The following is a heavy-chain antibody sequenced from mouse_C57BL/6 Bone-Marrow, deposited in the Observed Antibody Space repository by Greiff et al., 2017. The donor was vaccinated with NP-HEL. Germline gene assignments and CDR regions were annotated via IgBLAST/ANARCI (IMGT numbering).Heavy chain of an antibody. CDR1: GFTFSDYY. J-gene: IGHJ2*01. D-gene: IGHD2-4*01. V-gene: IGHV5-12*01. CDR2: ISNGGGST. Sequence: EVKVVESGGGLVQPGGSLKLSCAASGFTFSDYYMYWVRQTPEKRLEWVAYISNGGGSTYYPDTVKGRFTISRDNAKNTLYLQMSRLKSEDTAMYYCARGGGLRRGFDYWGQGTTLTVSS. CDR3: ARGGGLRRGFDY.